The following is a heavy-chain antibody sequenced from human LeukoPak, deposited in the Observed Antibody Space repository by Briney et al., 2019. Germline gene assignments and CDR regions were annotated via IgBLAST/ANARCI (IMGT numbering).Heavy chain of an antibody. V-gene: IGHV4-30-2*01. Sequence: SQTLSLTCAVSGGSISSSDYSWSWIRQPPGKDLEWIGYISHSGSTYYNPSLRSRVTISVDTSKNQFSLKLSSVTAADTAVYYCARGSNDFWSGYYPSLYYYYYYMDVWGKGTTVTVSS. CDR1: GGSISSSDYS. CDR2: ISHSGST. D-gene: IGHD3-3*01. J-gene: IGHJ6*03. CDR3: ARGSNDFWSGYYPSLYYYYYYMDV.